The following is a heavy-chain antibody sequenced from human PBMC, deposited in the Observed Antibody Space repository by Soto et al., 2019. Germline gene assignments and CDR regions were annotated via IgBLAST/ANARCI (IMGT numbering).Heavy chain of an antibody. CDR3: TTDTVVRGVIIHPLNY. J-gene: IGHJ4*02. D-gene: IGHD3-10*01. CDR2: IKSKTDGGTT. Sequence: GGSLRLSCAASGFTFSNAWMNWVRQAPGKGLEWVGRIKSKTDGGTTDYAAPVKGRFTISRDDSKNTLYLQMNSLKTEDTAVYYCTTDTVVRGVIIHPLNYWGQGTLVTVSS. CDR1: GFTFSNAW. V-gene: IGHV3-15*07.